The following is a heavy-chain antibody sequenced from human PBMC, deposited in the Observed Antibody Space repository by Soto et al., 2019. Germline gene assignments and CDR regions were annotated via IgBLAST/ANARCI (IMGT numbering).Heavy chain of an antibody. CDR3: ARGYCSSTSCQYYFDY. J-gene: IGHJ4*02. D-gene: IGHD2-2*01. CDR2: INGGNGDT. Sequence: GASVKVSCKASGYTFTGYAIHWVRQAPGQRLEWMGWINGGNGDTKYSQNFQGRVTITRETSASTAYMELTSLGSEDTAVYHCARGYCSSTSCQYYFDYWGQGXPVTVYS. CDR1: GYTFTGYA. V-gene: IGHV1-3*01.